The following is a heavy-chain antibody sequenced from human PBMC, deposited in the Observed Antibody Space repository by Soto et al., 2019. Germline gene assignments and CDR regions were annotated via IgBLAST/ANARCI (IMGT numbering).Heavy chain of an antibody. J-gene: IGHJ6*02. Sequence: QVQLVQSGAEVKKPGSSVKVSCKASGGTFSSYAISWVRQAPGQGLEWMGGIIPIFGTANYAQKFQGRVTIPADEATSTAYMEVSSLRSEDTAVYYCASGTMVRGDINPYYYCAMDVWGQGTTVTVSS. CDR1: GGTFSSYA. D-gene: IGHD3-10*01. V-gene: IGHV1-69*01. CDR3: ASGTMVRGDINPYYYCAMDV. CDR2: IIPIFGTA.